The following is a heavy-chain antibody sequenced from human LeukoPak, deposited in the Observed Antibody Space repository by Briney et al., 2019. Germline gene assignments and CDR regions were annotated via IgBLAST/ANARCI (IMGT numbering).Heavy chain of an antibody. CDR2: IFPSGGEI. Sequence: EGSLRLSCAASGFTFSTFAMIWVRQPPGKGLEWVSSIFPSGGEIHYADSVRGRFTISRDNSKSTLSLQMNSLRAEDTAIYYCATYRQVLLPLESWGQGTLVTVSS. J-gene: IGHJ4*02. D-gene: IGHD2-8*02. V-gene: IGHV3-23*01. CDR3: ATYRQVLLPLES. CDR1: GFTFSTFA.